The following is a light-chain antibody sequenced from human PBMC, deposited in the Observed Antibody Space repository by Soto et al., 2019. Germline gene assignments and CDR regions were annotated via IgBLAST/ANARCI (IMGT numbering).Light chain of an antibody. CDR1: QSVSSIY. CDR3: QQYGSSGT. CDR2: GAS. V-gene: IGKV3-20*01. Sequence: EIVLTQSPCTLSLYPGERATLSCRASQSVSSIYLAWYQQKPGQAPRLLIYGASSRATGIPDRFSGSGSGTDFTLTISRLEPEDFAVYYCQQYGSSGTFGQGTKVDIK. J-gene: IGKJ1*01.